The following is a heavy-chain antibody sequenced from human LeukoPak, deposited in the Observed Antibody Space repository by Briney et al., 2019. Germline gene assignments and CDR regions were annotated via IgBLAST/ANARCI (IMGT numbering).Heavy chain of an antibody. V-gene: IGHV1-58*02. CDR1: GFTFTSSA. Sequence: GASVKVSCKASGFTFTSSAMQWVRQARGQRLEWIGWIVVGSGNTNYAQKFQERVTITRDMSTSTAYMELSSLRSEDTAVYYCARSSGRSPNRDYMDVWGKGTTVTISS. CDR3: ARSSGRSPNRDYMDV. D-gene: IGHD1-14*01. CDR2: IVVGSGNT. J-gene: IGHJ6*03.